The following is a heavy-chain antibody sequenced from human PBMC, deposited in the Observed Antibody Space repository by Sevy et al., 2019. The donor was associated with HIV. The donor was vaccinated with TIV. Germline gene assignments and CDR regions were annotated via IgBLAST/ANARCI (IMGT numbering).Heavy chain of an antibody. CDR2: MKQDGTEK. D-gene: IGHD5-18*01. Sequence: GGSLRLSCAASGFSFSSYWMSWVRQAPGKGLEWVATMKQDGTEKDYVDSVKGRFTTSRDNTRTSLFLQRNSLSAEDTAVYYCVREGLGGYSYSLDCWGQGTLVTVSS. CDR3: VREGLGGYSYSLDC. J-gene: IGHJ4*02. CDR1: GFSFSSYW. V-gene: IGHV3-7*01.